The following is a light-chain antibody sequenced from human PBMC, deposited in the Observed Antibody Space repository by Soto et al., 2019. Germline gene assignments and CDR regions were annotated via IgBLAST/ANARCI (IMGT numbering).Light chain of an antibody. Sequence: DLQMTQSPSSLSASVGDRVTITCRASQSISSYLNWYQQKPGKAPKLLIYTASSLQSGVQSRFSGCRSGTHFTLTISSLQPEDFAIYYCQQTYSTPFTFGPGTKVDIK. CDR3: QQTYSTPFT. CDR1: QSISSY. J-gene: IGKJ3*01. CDR2: TAS. V-gene: IGKV1-39*01.